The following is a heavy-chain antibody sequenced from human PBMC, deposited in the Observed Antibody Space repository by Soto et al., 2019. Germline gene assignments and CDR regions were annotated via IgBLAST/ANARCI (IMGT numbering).Heavy chain of an antibody. J-gene: IGHJ6*02. CDR2: IYPGNSET. CDR1: GYSFSNTW. D-gene: IGHD6-19*01. Sequence: PGESLKISCKGSGYSFSNTWINWVRQMPGKGLEWMGIIYPGNSETRYSPSFQGQVTISADKSINTAYLQWSGLKASDTATYYCAKEAGSAYYGMDVWGQGTTVTVSS. CDR3: AKEAGSAYYGMDV. V-gene: IGHV5-51*01.